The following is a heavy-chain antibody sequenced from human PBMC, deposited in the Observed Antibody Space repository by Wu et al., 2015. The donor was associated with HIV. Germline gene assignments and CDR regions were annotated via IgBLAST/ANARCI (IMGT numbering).Heavy chain of an antibody. J-gene: IGHJ3*02. V-gene: IGHV1-69*01. Sequence: QVQLVQSGAEVKKPGASVKVSCKASGYTFTGYYMHWVRQAPGQGLEWMGWIIPIFGTANYAQKFQGRVTITADESTSTAYMELSSLRSEDTAVYYCAAPYYYDSSGYYSVGAFDIWGQGTTVTVSS. D-gene: IGHD3-22*01. CDR3: AAPYYYDSSGYYSVGAFDI. CDR2: IIPIFGTA. CDR1: GYTFTGYY.